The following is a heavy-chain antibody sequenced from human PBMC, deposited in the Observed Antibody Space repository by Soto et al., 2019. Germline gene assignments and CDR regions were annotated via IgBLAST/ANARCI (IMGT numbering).Heavy chain of an antibody. CDR1: GGSISSGGYY. CDR2: IYYSGST. Sequence: QVQLQESGPGLVKPSQTLSLTCTVSGGSISSGGYYWSWIRQHPGKGLEWIGYIYYSGSTYYNPSLKSLVTISVDTSKNQFSLKLSSVTAADTAVYYCARGFGGVVVPAAPFDYWGQGTLVTVSS. J-gene: IGHJ4*02. V-gene: IGHV4-31*01. CDR3: ARGFGGVVVPAAPFDY. D-gene: IGHD2-2*01.